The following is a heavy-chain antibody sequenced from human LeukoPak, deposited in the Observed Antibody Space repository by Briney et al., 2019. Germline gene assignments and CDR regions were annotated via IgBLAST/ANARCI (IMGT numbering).Heavy chain of an antibody. CDR2: INHSGST. V-gene: IGHV4-34*01. Sequence: PSETLSLTCAVYGGSFSGYYWSWIRQPPGKGLEWIGEINHSGSTNYNPSLKSRVTISVDTSKNQFSLKLSSVTAADTAVYYCARHSAELRLYYYMDVWGKGTTVTISS. J-gene: IGHJ6*03. CDR1: GGSFSGYY. CDR3: ARHSAELRLYYYMDV. D-gene: IGHD1-7*01.